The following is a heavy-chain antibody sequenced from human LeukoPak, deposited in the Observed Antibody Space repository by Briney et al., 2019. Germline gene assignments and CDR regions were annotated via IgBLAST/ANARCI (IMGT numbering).Heavy chain of an antibody. CDR3: AGDSSGWNWYFDL. CDR1: GVANRSGSHY. CDR2: VYTSGST. J-gene: IGHJ2*01. D-gene: IGHD6-19*01. Sequence: PSESLSLTCTVRGVANRSGSHYWSYLRQPTGKALEWIGRVYTSGSTNYNPSLKSRVTISVDTSKNQFSLKLSSVTAADTAVYYCAGDSSGWNWYFDLWGRGTPVTVSS. V-gene: IGHV4-61*02.